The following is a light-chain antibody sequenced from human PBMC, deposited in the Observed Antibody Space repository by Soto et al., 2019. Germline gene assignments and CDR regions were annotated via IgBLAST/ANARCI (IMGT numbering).Light chain of an antibody. J-gene: IGKJ2*01. CDR2: GAS. CDR3: QQYDSYPYT. V-gene: IGKV1-5*01. Sequence: DIQMTQSPSTLSASVGDRVTIKCRASQNIGNWLAWYQQRPGKAPNLLIYGASSLQTGVPTRFSGSGFGTDFTLIISSLQPDDFATYYCQQYDSYPYTFGQGTKLEIK. CDR1: QNIGNW.